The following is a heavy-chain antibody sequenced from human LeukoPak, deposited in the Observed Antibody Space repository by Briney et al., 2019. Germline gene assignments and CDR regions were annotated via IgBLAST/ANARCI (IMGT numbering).Heavy chain of an antibody. Sequence: SETLSLTCTVSGGSISSSSYYWGWIRQPPGKGLEWIGSIYYSGSTYYNPSLKSRVTISVDTSKNQFSLKLSSVTAADTAVYYCARGGYSYGPTRGYFDYWGQGTLVTVSS. CDR2: IYYSGST. V-gene: IGHV4-39*07. CDR1: GGSISSSSYY. CDR3: ARGGYSYGPTRGYFDY. J-gene: IGHJ4*02. D-gene: IGHD5-18*01.